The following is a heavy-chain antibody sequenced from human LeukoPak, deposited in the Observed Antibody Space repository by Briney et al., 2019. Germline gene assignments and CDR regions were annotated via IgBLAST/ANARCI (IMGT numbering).Heavy chain of an antibody. V-gene: IGHV3-48*04. J-gene: IGHJ4*02. CDR2: ISSGTTTI. Sequence: GGSLRLSCAASGFTFSNYGMHWVRQPPGKGLEWVSYISSGTTTIYYADSVKGRFTISRDNAKNSLYLQMNSLRAEDTAVYYCARRYCSSTSCTLDYWGQGTLVTVSS. CDR3: ARRYCSSTSCTLDY. D-gene: IGHD2-2*01. CDR1: GFTFSNYG.